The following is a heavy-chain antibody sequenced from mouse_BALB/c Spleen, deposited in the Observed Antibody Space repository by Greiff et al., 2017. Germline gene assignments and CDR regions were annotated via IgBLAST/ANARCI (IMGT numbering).Heavy chain of an antibody. D-gene: IGHD2-3*01. Sequence: EVMLVESGGGLVKPGGSLKLSCAASGFTFSSYTMSWVRQTPEKRLEWVATISSGGSYTYYPDSVKGRFTISRDNAKNTLYLQMSSLKSEDTAMYYCTRDQGWLLFYYWGQGTTLTVSS. CDR2: ISSGGSYT. CDR3: TRDQGWLLFYY. J-gene: IGHJ2*01. CDR1: GFTFSSYT. V-gene: IGHV5-6-4*01.